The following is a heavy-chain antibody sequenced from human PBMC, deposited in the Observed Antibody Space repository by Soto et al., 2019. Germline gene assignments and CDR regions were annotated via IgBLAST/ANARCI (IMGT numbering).Heavy chain of an antibody. D-gene: IGHD6-19*01. J-gene: IGHJ4*02. V-gene: IGHV3-23*01. CDR1: GFTFSNFA. Sequence: EMQLLESGGGLVQPGGSLRLSCAVSGFTFSNFAMSWVRQAPGKGLEWVSVISGIGGGTSYADSVKGRFTVSRDNSKNTLFLQMNTLRADETAVYYCAMDRSYSSDWAVTPFDYWGQGTLVTVSS. CDR3: AMDRSYSSDWAVTPFDY. CDR2: ISGIGGGT.